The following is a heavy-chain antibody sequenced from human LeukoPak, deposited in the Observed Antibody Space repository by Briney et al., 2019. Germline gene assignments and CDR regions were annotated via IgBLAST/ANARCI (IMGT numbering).Heavy chain of an antibody. Sequence: SETLSLTCTVSGGSISSGGYYWSWIRQHPGKGLEWIGYIYYSGSTYYNPSLESRVTISVDTSKNQFSLKLSSVTAADTAVYYCAREARDDFWSGYYTGYYGMDVWGQGTTVTVSS. J-gene: IGHJ6*02. V-gene: IGHV4-31*03. CDR1: GGSISSGGYY. CDR3: AREARDDFWSGYYTGYYGMDV. D-gene: IGHD3-3*01. CDR2: IYYSGST.